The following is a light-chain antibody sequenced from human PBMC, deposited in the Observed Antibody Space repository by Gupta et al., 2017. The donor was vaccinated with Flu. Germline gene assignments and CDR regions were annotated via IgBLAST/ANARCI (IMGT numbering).Light chain of an antibody. CDR3: QVWDTSSDHVV. V-gene: IGLV3-21*02. CDR1: DSESKS. Sequence: GGDDSESKSAHWCQQTRGQAPVLIVYDGSERPSVTPERFSGSNSGTTAPLAISRVEADDEADYYCQVWDTSSDHVVFGGGTKLTVL. J-gene: IGLJ2*01. CDR2: DGS.